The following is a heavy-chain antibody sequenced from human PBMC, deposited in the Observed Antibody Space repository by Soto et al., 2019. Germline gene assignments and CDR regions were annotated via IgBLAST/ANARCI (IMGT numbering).Heavy chain of an antibody. CDR2: ISGDSGSS. CDR1: GFTFSDYW. J-gene: IGHJ3*01. V-gene: IGHV3-9*01. Sequence: GGSLRLSCTTSGFTFSDYWMTWVRQAPGKGLEWVAGISGDSGSSGYADSVRGRFTVSRDNAKNSLFLQMSSLSPEDTALYYCTKRRSARPGFDAFDLWGQGTMVTVSS. CDR3: TKRRSARPGFDAFDL.